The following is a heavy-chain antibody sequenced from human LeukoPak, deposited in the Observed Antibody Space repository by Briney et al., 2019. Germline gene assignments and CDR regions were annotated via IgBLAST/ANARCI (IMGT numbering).Heavy chain of an antibody. V-gene: IGHV4-39*01. CDR2: INYSGST. D-gene: IGHD6-19*01. J-gene: IGHJ4*02. CDR1: GGSISSTNYY. CDR3: ARLDSVAVTGTGFVDY. Sequence: SETLSLTCTVSGGSISSTNYYWGWIRQPPGKGLEWIGSINYSGSTYYNPSLKSRVTISVGTSKNQFSLKLSSVTAADTAVYYCARLDSVAVTGTGFVDYWGQGTLVTVSS.